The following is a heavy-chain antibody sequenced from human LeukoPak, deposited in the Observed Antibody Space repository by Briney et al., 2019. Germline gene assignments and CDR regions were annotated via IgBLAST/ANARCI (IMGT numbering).Heavy chain of an antibody. J-gene: IGHJ4*02. CDR1: GFTFSSYA. V-gene: IGHV3-23*01. D-gene: IGHD4-17*01. CDR3: AKGEASDCGAYYFDY. CDR2: ISGSGGST. Sequence: PGGSLRLSCAASGFTFSSYAMSWVRQAPGKGLEWVSAISGSGGSTYYADSVKGRFTISRDNSKNTLYLQMNSLRAEDTAVYYCAKGEASDCGAYYFDYWGQGTLVTVSS.